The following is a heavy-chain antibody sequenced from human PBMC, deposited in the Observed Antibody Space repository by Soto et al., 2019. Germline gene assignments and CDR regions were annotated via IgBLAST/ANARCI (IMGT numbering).Heavy chain of an antibody. CDR1: GFTFSGYW. CDR2: IKSDGSGT. CDR3: AKDSYSSGYNWFDP. D-gene: IGHD6-19*01. Sequence: GGSLRLSCAASGFTFSGYWMHWVRQAPGKGLEWVSRIKSDGSGTTYADSVKGRFSISRDNAKNTVYLQMDSLRAEDTAVYYCAKDSYSSGYNWFDPWGQGTLVTVSS. J-gene: IGHJ5*02. V-gene: IGHV3-74*03.